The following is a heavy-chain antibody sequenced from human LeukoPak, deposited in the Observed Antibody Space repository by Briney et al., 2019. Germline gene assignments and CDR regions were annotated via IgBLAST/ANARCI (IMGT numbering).Heavy chain of an antibody. V-gene: IGHV3-23*01. CDR1: GFTFSSYA. Sequence: PGGSLRHSCAPSGFTFSSYAMSWVRQAPGKGLEWVSAISGSGGSTYYADSVKGRFTISRDNSKNTLYLQMNSLRAEDTAVYYCAKDLAFWSGYYIRYFQHWGQGTLVTVSS. J-gene: IGHJ1*01. CDR2: ISGSGGST. D-gene: IGHD3-3*01. CDR3: AKDLAFWSGYYIRYFQH.